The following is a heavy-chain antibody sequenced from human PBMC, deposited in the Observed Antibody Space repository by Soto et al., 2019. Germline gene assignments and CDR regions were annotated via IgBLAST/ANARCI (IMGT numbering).Heavy chain of an antibody. Sequence: GGSLRLSCAASGFTFSSYSMNWVRQAPGKGLEWVSSISSSSSYIYYADSVKGRFTISRDNAKNSLYLQMNSLRAEDTAVYYCARASPITMIVVVIPRVDYYGMDVWSQGTTVTV. V-gene: IGHV3-21*01. CDR1: GFTFSSYS. J-gene: IGHJ6*02. D-gene: IGHD3-22*01. CDR2: ISSSSSYI. CDR3: ARASPITMIVVVIPRVDYYGMDV.